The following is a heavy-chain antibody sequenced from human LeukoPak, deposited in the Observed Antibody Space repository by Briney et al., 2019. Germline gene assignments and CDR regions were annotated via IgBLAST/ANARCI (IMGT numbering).Heavy chain of an antibody. CDR2: IYTSGST. D-gene: IGHD3-3*01. V-gene: IGHV4-4*07. Sequence: SETLSLTCTVSGGSISSYYWSWIRQPAGKGLEWIGRIYTSGSTNYNPSLKSRVTISVDKSKNQFSLKLSSVTAADTAVYYCARVRFWSGSMAFDYWGQGTLVTVSS. CDR1: GGSISSYY. CDR3: ARVRFWSGSMAFDY. J-gene: IGHJ4*02.